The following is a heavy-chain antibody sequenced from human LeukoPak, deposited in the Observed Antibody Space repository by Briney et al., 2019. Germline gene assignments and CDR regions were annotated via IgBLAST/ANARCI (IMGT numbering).Heavy chain of an antibody. J-gene: IGHJ4*02. Sequence: PSETLSLTCGVYGGSFSGYYWGWIRQPPGKGLEWIGYIYYSGSTNYNPSLKSRVTISVDTSKNQFSLKLSSVTAADTAVYYCARSLGRITGTSFDYWGQGTLVTVSS. CDR1: GGSFSGYY. V-gene: IGHV4-59*01. D-gene: IGHD1-20*01. CDR3: ARSLGRITGTSFDY. CDR2: IYYSGST.